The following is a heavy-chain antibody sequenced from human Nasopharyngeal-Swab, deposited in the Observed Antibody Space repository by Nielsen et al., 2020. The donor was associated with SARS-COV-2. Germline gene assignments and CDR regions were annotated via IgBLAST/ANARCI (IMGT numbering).Heavy chain of an antibody. CDR2: IYHSGST. CDR1: GGSISSYY. D-gene: IGHD6-13*01. V-gene: IGHV4-38-2*02. J-gene: IGHJ5*02. Sequence: SETLSLTCTVSGGSISSYYWGWIRQPPGKGLEWIGSIYHSGSTYYNPSLKSRVTISVDTSKNQFSLKLSSVTAADTAVYYCARDGGIAAAGTNWFDPWGQGTLVTVSS. CDR3: ARDGGIAAAGTNWFDP.